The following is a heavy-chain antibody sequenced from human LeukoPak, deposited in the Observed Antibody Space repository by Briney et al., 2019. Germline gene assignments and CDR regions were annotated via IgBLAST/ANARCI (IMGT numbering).Heavy chain of an antibody. Sequence: SETLSLTSTVSGGSISSYYWSWIRQPPGKGLEWIGYIYYSGSTNYNPSLKSRVTISVDTSKNQFSLKLSSVTAADTAVYYCARGAVIYDYVWGSYRSDAFDIWGQGTMVTVSS. CDR2: IYYSGST. J-gene: IGHJ3*02. V-gene: IGHV4-59*01. CDR1: GGSISSYY. CDR3: ARGAVIYDYVWGSYRSDAFDI. D-gene: IGHD3-16*02.